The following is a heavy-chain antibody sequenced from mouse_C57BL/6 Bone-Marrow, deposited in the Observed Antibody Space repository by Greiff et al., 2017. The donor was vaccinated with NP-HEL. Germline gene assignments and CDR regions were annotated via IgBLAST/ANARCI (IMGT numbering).Heavy chain of an antibody. J-gene: IGHJ3*01. D-gene: IGHD2-2*01. Sequence: VQLQQSGAELARPGASVKLSCKASGYTFTSYGISWVKQSTGQGLEWIGEIYPRSGNTYYNEKFKGKATLTADKSSSTAYMELRSLTSEDSAVYFCAREGAYGYDGFAYWGQGTLVTVSA. CDR2: IYPRSGNT. CDR3: AREGAYGYDGFAY. V-gene: IGHV1-81*01. CDR1: GYTFTSYG.